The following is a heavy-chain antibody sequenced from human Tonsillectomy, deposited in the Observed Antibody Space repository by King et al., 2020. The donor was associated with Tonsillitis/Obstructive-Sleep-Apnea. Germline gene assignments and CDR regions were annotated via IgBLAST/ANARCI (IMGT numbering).Heavy chain of an antibody. V-gene: IGHV3-74*01. Sequence: VQLVESGGGLVQPGGSLRLSCAASGFTFSSYWMHWVRQAPGKGLVWVSRINSDGSSTSYADSVKGRFTISRDNAKNTLYLQMNSLRAEDTAVYYCARVAYGGNNAFDIWGQGTMVTVSS. J-gene: IGHJ3*02. CDR3: ARVAYGGNNAFDI. CDR2: INSDGSST. D-gene: IGHD4-23*01. CDR1: GFTFSSYW.